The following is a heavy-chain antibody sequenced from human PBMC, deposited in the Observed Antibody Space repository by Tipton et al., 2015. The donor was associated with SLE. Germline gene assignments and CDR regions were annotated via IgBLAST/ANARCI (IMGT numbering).Heavy chain of an antibody. D-gene: IGHD3-22*01. CDR3: ARAMTYYYDSSYFDY. CDR1: GFTFSSYW. J-gene: IGHJ4*02. V-gene: IGHV3-7*03. CDR2: IKQDGSEK. Sequence: PRLSCAASGFTFSSYWMSWVRQAPGKGLEWVANIKQDGSEKYYVDSVKGRFTISRDNAKNSLYLQMNSLRAEDTAVYYCARAMTYYYDSSYFDYWGQGTLVTVSS.